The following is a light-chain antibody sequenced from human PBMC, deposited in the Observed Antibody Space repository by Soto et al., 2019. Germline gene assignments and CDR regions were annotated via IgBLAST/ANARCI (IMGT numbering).Light chain of an antibody. CDR2: VAS. J-gene: IGKJ4*01. V-gene: IGKV3-15*01. CDR3: QQYNVWPLT. CDR1: QSVSSN. Sequence: EIVMSQSPATLSVSPGERATLSCRASQSVSSNLAWYQQKPGQTPKLLIYVASTSATGIPARFSGSGSGTDFTLTISSLHSEDFAVYYCQQYNVWPLTFGGGTKVEFK.